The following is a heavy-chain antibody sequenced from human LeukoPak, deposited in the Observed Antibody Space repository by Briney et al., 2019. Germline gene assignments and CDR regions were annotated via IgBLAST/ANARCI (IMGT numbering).Heavy chain of an antibody. CDR2: IRSGSTVT. CDR1: DFIFSSYS. J-gene: IGHJ4*02. V-gene: IGHV3-21*01. CDR3: ARSIAVGGTARFDY. Sequence: GGSLRLSCAASDFIFSSYSMTWVRQAPGKGLEWVSFIRSGSTVTYYADSVKGRFTISRDNAKNSLYLQMNSLRVEDTAVYYCARSIAVGGTARFDYWGQGTLVIASS. D-gene: IGHD6-19*01.